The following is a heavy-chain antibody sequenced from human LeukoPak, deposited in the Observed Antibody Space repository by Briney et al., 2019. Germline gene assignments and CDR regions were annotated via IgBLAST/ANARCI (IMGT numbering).Heavy chain of an antibody. CDR2: INPNSGGT. CDR3: ARSGSSSSEVDY. V-gene: IGHV1-2*02. CDR1: GYTFTGYY. Sequence: AASVKVSCKASGYTFTGYYMHWVRQAPGQGLEWMGWINPNSGGTNYAQKFQGGVTMTRDTSISTAYMELSRLRSDDTAVYYCARSGSSSSEVDYWGQGTLVTVSS. D-gene: IGHD6-6*01. J-gene: IGHJ4*02.